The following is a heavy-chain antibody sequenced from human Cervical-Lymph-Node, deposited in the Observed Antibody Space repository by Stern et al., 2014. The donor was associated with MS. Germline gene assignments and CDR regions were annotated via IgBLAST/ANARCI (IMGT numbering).Heavy chain of an antibody. V-gene: IGHV4-31*03. D-gene: IGHD3-16*01. CDR3: ARGPFGVLRYFDY. CDR1: GGSVNFDGYY. J-gene: IGHJ4*02. CDR2: FDDSGTT. Sequence: QLQLQESGPGLVRPSQTLSLTCTVSGGSVNFDGYYWSWIRQHAGKGLEWIGYFDDSGTTYYNPSLKDRFTISIDTSKNQFSLKVTSLTAADTAVYYCARGPFGVLRYFDYWGQGTLVTVSS.